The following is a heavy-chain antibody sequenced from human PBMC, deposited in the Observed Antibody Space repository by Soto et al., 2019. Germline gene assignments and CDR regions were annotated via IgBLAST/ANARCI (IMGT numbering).Heavy chain of an antibody. CDR2: INSVGSTT. J-gene: IGHJ6*02. V-gene: IGHV3-74*01. CDR1: GFTFSSYA. Sequence: GGSLRLSCAASGFTFSSYAMSWVRQAPGKGLVWVSRINSVGSTTNYADSVKGRFTISRDNAKNTLYLQMNSLIAEDTAVYYCARDAYYDMGVWGQGTTVTVSS. CDR3: ARDAYYDMGV.